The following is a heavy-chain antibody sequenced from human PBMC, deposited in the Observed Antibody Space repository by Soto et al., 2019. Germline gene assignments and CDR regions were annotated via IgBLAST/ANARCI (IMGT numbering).Heavy chain of an antibody. CDR1: GYTFSSYG. D-gene: IGHD5-12*01. CDR3: ARGPLEATTYNRFDP. J-gene: IGHJ5*02. CDR2: ISAYIGKA. V-gene: IGHV1-18*01. Sequence: ASVKVSCKASGYTFSSYGISWVRQAPGRGLEWMGWISAYIGKANYAQKLQGRVTITADTSTSTAYMELSSLRSEDTAVYYCARGPLEATTYNRFDPWGQGTLVTVYS.